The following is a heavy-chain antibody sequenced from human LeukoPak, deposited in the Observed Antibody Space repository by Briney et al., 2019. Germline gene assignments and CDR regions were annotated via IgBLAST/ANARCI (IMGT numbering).Heavy chain of an antibody. D-gene: IGHD3-10*01. Sequence: ASVKASCKASGYTFTGYYMHWVRQAPGQGLEWMGWINPNSGGTNYAQKFQGRVTMTRDTSISTAYMELSRLRSDDTAVYYCARDTGDYGSGSYEQFDYWGQGTLVTVSS. J-gene: IGHJ4*02. CDR2: INPNSGGT. V-gene: IGHV1-2*02. CDR1: GYTFTGYY. CDR3: ARDTGDYGSGSYEQFDY.